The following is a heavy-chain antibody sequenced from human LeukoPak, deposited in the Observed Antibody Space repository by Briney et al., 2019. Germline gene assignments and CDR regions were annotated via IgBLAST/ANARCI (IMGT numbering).Heavy chain of an antibody. D-gene: IGHD3-9*01. V-gene: IGHV3-23*01. CDR3: AKDADPTYDILTGYYIFDY. J-gene: IGHJ4*02. CDR2: ISGSGGST. Sequence: PGGSLRLSCAASGFTFSSYAMSWVRQAPGKGLEWVSAISGSGGSTCYADSVKGRFTISRDNSKNTLYLQMNSLRAEDTAVYYCAKDADPTYDILTGYYIFDYWGQGTLVTVSS. CDR1: GFTFSSYA.